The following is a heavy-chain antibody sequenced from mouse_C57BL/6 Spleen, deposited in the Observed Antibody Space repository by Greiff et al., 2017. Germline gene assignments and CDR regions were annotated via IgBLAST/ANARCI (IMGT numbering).Heavy chain of an antibody. CDR2: IDPSDSYT. CDR3: ARRAYSNYGYFDV. J-gene: IGHJ1*03. CDR1: GYTFTSYW. Sequence: QVHVKQPGAELVKPGASVKLSCKASGYTFTSYWMQWVKQRPGQGLEWIGEIDPSDSYTTYNQKFKGKATLTVDTSSSTAYMQLSSLTSEDSAVYYCARRAYSNYGYFDVWGTGTTVTVSS. D-gene: IGHD2-5*01. V-gene: IGHV1-50*01.